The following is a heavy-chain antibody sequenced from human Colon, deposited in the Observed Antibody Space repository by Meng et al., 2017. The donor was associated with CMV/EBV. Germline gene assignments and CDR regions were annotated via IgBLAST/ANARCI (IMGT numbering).Heavy chain of an antibody. J-gene: IGHJ5*02. D-gene: IGHD2-2*01. CDR2: IDWDDDK. V-gene: IGHV2-70*04. CDR1: GFSLGASGVR. CDR3: VRSTGNSTRCFHDNGFDP. Sequence: SGPTLVTPTQTLTLTCTVSGFSLGASGVRVSWIRQPPGKALEWLARIDWDDDKFYSTSLKTRLTIAKDTSKNQVVLTMTNMDPVDTATYYCVRSTGNSTRCFHDNGFDPWGQGILVTVSS.